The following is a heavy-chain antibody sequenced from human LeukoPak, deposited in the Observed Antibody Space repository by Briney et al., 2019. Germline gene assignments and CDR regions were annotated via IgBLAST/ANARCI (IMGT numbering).Heavy chain of an antibody. CDR2: ISAYNGNT. CDR3: ARVSADDYYYYYYMDV. V-gene: IGHV1-18*01. Sequence: GASVKVSCKASGYTFTSYGISWVRQAPGQGLERMGWISAYNGNTNYAQKLQDRVTMTTDTSTSTAYMELRSLRSDDTAVYYCARVSADDYYYYYYMDVWGKGTTVTVSS. CDR1: GYTFTSYG. J-gene: IGHJ6*03. D-gene: IGHD4/OR15-4a*01.